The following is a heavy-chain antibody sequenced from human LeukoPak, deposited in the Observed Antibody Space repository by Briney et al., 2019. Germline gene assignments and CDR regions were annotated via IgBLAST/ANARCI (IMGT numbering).Heavy chain of an antibody. V-gene: IGHV3-21*01. D-gene: IGHD2-15*01. Sequence: PGGSLRLSCAASGFTFSSYSMNWVRQAPGKGLEWVSSISSSSYIYYADSVKGRFTISRDNAKNSLYLQMNSLRADDTAVYYCAGGGNYYYYYMDVWGKGTTVTVSS. J-gene: IGHJ6*03. CDR2: ISSSSYI. CDR1: GFTFSSYS. CDR3: AGGGNYYYYYMDV.